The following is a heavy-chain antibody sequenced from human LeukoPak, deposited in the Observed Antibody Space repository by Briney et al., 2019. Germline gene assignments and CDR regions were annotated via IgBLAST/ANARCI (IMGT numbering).Heavy chain of an antibody. CDR1: GFTFNKYW. CDR3: ARINGGATWYFDY. V-gene: IGHV3-7*03. D-gene: IGHD1-26*01. J-gene: IGHJ4*02. Sequence: GGSLRLSCVASGFTFNKYWMTWVRQAPGKGLEWVANIKEDGSEKQYVDSVKGRFAISRDNAKNSLYLQINRLRAEDTAVYYCARINGGATWYFDYWGQGTLVTVSS. CDR2: IKEDGSEK.